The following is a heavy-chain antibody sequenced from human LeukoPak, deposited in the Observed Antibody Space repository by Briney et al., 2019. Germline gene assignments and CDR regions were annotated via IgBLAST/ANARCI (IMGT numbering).Heavy chain of an antibody. D-gene: IGHD3-10*01. J-gene: IGHJ3*02. CDR1: GGTFSSYA. Sequence: WASVKVSCKASGGTFSSYAISWVRQAPGQGLEWMGRIIPILGIANYAQKFQGRVTITADKSTSTAYMELSSLRSEDTAVYYCARFRTYGSGPSAFDIWGQGTMVTVSS. CDR3: ARFRTYGSGPSAFDI. V-gene: IGHV1-69*04. CDR2: IIPILGIA.